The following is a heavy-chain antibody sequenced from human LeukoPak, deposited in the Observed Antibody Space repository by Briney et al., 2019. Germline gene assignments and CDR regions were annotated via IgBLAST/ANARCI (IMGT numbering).Heavy chain of an antibody. D-gene: IGHD3-3*01. Sequence: SETLSLTCTVSGGSINSYYWSWIRQPAGKGLEWIGRIYTSGTTNYDPSLKSRVTMSVDTSKKQFSLKLSSVTAADTAVYYCARAGDFWSGYPSRNYMDVWGKGTTVTVSS. CDR1: GGSINSYY. CDR3: ARAGDFWSGYPSRNYMDV. J-gene: IGHJ6*03. V-gene: IGHV4-4*07. CDR2: IYTSGTT.